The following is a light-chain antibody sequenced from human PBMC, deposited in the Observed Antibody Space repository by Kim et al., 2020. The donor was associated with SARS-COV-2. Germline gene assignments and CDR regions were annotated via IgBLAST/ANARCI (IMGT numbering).Light chain of an antibody. J-gene: IGLJ3*02. V-gene: IGLV1-44*01. CDR3: ATRDDDLNAGWV. Sequence: ELTQPPSASGTPGQSVAISCSGSSSNIGYNAVNWYQQLPGTAPKLLIYENNRRPSGVPDRFSGSKSGTSASLAISGLQSEDEADYYCATRDDDLNAGWVFGGGTQLTVL. CDR1: SSNIGYNA. CDR2: ENN.